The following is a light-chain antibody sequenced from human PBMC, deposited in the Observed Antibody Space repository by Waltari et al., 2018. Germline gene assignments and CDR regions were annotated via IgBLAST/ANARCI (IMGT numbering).Light chain of an antibody. J-gene: IGLJ1*01. V-gene: IGLV2-23*01. Sequence: QSALTQPASVSGSPGQSITISCTGTSSDVGSYNLVSWYPQHPGKAPKLMIYEGSKRPSGVSNRFSGSKSGNTASLTISGLQAEDEADYYCCSYAGSSIPYVFGTGTKVTVL. CDR3: CSYAGSSIPYV. CDR1: SSDVGSYNL. CDR2: EGS.